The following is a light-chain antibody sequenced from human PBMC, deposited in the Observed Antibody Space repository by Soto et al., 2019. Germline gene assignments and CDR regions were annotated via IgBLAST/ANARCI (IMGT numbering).Light chain of an antibody. CDR3: SSYTSSSTVV. CDR1: SSDVGGYND. Sequence: QLVLTQPASVSGSPGQSITISCTGTSSDVGGYNDVSWYQQHPGKAPKVMIYDVSNRPSGVSNRFSGSKSGNTASLTISGLQAEDEADYYCSSYTSSSTVVFGGGTKVTVL. CDR2: DVS. J-gene: IGLJ2*01. V-gene: IGLV2-14*01.